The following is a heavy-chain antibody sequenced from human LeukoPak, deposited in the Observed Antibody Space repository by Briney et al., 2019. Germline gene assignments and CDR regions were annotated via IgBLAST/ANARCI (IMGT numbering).Heavy chain of an antibody. CDR3: ARQRDRSGYYGDFDY. J-gene: IGHJ4*02. V-gene: IGHV4-59*08. D-gene: IGHD3-22*01. CDR2: IYYSGST. CDR1: GGSISTYY. Sequence: PSETLSLTCTVSGGSISTYYWSWIRQPPGKGLEWIGYIYYSGSTNYNPPLKSRVTISVDTSRNQFSLKLSSVTAADTAVYYCARQRDRSGYYGDFDYWGQGTLVTVSS.